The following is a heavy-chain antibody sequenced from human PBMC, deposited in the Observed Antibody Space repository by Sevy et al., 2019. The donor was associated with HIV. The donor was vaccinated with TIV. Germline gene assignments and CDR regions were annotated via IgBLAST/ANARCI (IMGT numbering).Heavy chain of an antibody. CDR1: GGSITSLY. Sequence: SETLSLTCTVSGGSITSLYWNWIRQPPGKGLEWIANINYNGHINYNPSLKSRVTLSRDTSKNQFSLRLSSVTAADTAMYYCGGENAWGRGYSWGQGTLVTVSS. CDR2: INYNGHI. D-gene: IGHD1-26*01. J-gene: IGHJ4*02. V-gene: IGHV4-59*11. CDR3: GGENAWGRGYS.